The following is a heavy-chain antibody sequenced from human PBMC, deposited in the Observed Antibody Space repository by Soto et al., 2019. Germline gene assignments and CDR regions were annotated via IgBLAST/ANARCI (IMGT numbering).Heavy chain of an antibody. V-gene: IGHV4-39*01. CDR2: ISNSGST. J-gene: IGHJ6*02. CDR1: GGSISSTSYY. Sequence: SETLSLTCSVSGGSISSTSYYWGWIRRPPGKGLEWIGSISNSGSTYYNLSLKSRGTISVDTSKNQFSLKLSSVTAADTAVYYCARQSYYFYGVDVWGQGTTVTVSS. CDR3: ARQSYYFYGVDV.